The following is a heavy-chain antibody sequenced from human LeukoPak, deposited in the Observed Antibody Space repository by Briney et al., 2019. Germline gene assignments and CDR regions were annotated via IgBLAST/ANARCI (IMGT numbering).Heavy chain of an antibody. Sequence: SETLSLTCTVSGGSISSYYWGWIRQPPGKGLEWIGSIYYGGSTYYNPSLKSRITISVDTSKNQFSLKLSFVTAADTAVFYCARYSSGWYYFDYWGQGTLVTVSS. D-gene: IGHD6-19*01. V-gene: IGHV4-39*01. CDR2: IYYGGST. CDR3: ARYSSGWYYFDY. J-gene: IGHJ4*02. CDR1: GGSISSYY.